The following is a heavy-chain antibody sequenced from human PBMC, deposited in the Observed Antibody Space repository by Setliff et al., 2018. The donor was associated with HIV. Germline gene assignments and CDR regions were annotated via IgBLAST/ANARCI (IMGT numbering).Heavy chain of an antibody. CDR1: GFTFDDYA. V-gene: IGHV3-43D*04. CDR2: ISWDGGST. J-gene: IGHJ4*02. Sequence: GGSLRLSCAASGFTFDDYAMHWVRQAPGKGLEWVSLISWDGGSTYYADSVKGRFTISRDNSKNSLYLQMNSLRAEDTALYYCAKGTPSGYFDWSQALDYWGQGTLVTVSS. CDR3: AKGTPSGYFDWSQALDY. D-gene: IGHD3-9*01.